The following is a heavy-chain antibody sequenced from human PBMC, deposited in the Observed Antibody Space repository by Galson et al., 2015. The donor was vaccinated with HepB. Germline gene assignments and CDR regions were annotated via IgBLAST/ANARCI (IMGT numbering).Heavy chain of an antibody. Sequence: SLRLSCAASGFTFSSYAMHWVRQAPGKGLEYVSAISSNGGSTYYADSVKGRFTISRDNSKNTLYLQMSSLRAEDTAVYYCVKEAHSGSYMGYFDYWGQGTLVTVSS. CDR2: ISSNGGST. CDR3: VKEAHSGSYMGYFDY. V-gene: IGHV3-64D*09. J-gene: IGHJ4*02. D-gene: IGHD1-26*01. CDR1: GFTFSSYA.